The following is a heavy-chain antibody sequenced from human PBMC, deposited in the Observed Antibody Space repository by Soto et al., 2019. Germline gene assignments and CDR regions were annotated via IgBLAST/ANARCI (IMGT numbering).Heavy chain of an antibody. CDR3: AREGFCRGGSGQVDY. CDR1: GDTFSKYS. D-gene: IGHD2-15*01. CDR2: IIPVFGTA. J-gene: IGHJ4*02. Sequence: QVQLVQSGAEVREPGSSVQVSCKASGDTFSKYSLSWVRQAPGQGLEWMGGIIPVFGTANYAQKFQDRVTITADDSTTTAYMELISRTSEYTAVYYCAREGFCRGGSGQVDYWGQGTLGTVSA. V-gene: IGHV1-69*12.